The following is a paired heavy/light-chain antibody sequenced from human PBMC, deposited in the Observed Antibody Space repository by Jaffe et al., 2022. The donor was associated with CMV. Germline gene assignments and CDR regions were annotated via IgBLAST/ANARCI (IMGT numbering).Heavy chain of an antibody. V-gene: IGHV3-23*01. Sequence: EVHLLESGGGLVQPGGSLRLSCAVSGFNFYNYAMAWVRQAPGKGLEWVSSISGSGSSTYYAVSMRGRFTISRDNSQNTLYLQMNSLRAEDTAVYYCAKSGGSGTLFSHGDYWGQGTLVTVFS. D-gene: IGHD3-10*01. CDR3: AKSGGSGTLFSHGDY. CDR2: ISGSGSST. J-gene: IGHJ4*02. CDR1: GFNFYNYA.
Light chain of an antibody. J-gene: IGLJ3*02. CDR1: TSNIGAGYG. Sequence: QSVLTQPPSVSGAPGQRVTISCTGSTSNIGAGYGVYWYQQSPGTAPKLLIYDNNNRPSGVSDRFSGSKSGTSASLAITGLQAEDEADYYCQSYDSRVSGSVFGGGTKVTVL. CDR2: DNN. CDR3: QSYDSRVSGSV. V-gene: IGLV1-40*01.